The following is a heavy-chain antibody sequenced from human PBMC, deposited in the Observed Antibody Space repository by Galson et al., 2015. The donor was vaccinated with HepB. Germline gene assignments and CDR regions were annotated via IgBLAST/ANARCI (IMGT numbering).Heavy chain of an antibody. CDR2: INRDGSIT. CDR1: GFTFSNHG. V-gene: IGHV3-74*01. J-gene: IGHJ6*02. D-gene: IGHD3-3*01. Sequence: SLRLSCAASGFTFSNHGAHWVRQSPGKGLVWVSRINRDGSITIYADSVKGRFTISRDNAKNMLYLKMNSLRAEDTAVYYCARELGGGMDVWGQGTTVTVSS. CDR3: ARELGGGMDV.